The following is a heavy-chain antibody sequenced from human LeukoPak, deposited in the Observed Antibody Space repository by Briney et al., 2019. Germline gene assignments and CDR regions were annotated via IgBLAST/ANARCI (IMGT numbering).Heavy chain of an antibody. J-gene: IGHJ5*02. CDR2: IYPSNSDT. D-gene: IGHD5-18*01. V-gene: IGHV5-51*01. CDR3: AILDTDSAGGFDP. CDR1: GYSFSTYW. Sequence: GESLKISCKGSGYSFSTYWIGWVRQMPGKGLEWMGIIYPSNSDTRYSPSFQGQVTISADKSISTAYLQWSSLKASDTAMYYCAILDTDSAGGFDPWGQGTLVTVSS.